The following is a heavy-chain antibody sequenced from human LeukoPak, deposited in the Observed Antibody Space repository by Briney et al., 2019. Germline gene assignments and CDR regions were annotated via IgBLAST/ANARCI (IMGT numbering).Heavy chain of an antibody. V-gene: IGHV3-74*01. CDR2: MNSDGTST. J-gene: IGHJ6*03. CDR3: ARCSLDYYYMDV. Sequence: AGGSLRLSCAASGFIFSSYWMHWVRQAPGKGLMWVSRMNSDGTSTSYADSVKGRFTISRDNAKNSLYLQMNSLRAEDTAVYYCARCSLDYYYMDVWGKGTTVTVSS. CDR1: GFIFSSYW.